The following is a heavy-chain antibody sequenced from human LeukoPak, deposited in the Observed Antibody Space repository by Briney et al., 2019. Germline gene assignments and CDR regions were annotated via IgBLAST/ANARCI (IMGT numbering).Heavy chain of an antibody. V-gene: IGHV3-23*01. J-gene: IGHJ3*02. D-gene: IGHD2-15*01. CDR2: ISGNGGSA. CDR1: GFTFSSYA. Sequence: PGGSLRLSCAASGFTFSSYAMSWVRQAPGKGLEWVSAISGNGGSAYYADSVKGRFTISRDNSKNTLYLQMNSLRAEDTAVYYCAKDGVVVVAATDDAFDIWGQGTMVTVSS. CDR3: AKDGVVVVAATDDAFDI.